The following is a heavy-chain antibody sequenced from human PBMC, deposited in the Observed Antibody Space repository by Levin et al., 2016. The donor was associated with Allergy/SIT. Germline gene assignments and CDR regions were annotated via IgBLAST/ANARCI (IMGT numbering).Heavy chain of an antibody. J-gene: IGHJ4*02. D-gene: IGHD2-21*01. CDR2: TIGSGAGT. CDR3: AKSRHYSATDPAILDS. CDR1: GFTFSNYA. V-gene: IGHV3-23*01. Sequence: GGSLRLSCAASGFTFSNYAMHWVRQAPGMGLQWVSSTIGSGAGTFYADSVKGRFSVSRDNAKNTVFLQMTNVRADDTAIYYCAKSRHYSATDPAILDSWGQGTLVTVSS.